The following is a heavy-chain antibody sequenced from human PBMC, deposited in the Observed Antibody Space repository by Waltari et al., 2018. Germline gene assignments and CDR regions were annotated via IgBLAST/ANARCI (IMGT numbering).Heavy chain of an antibody. D-gene: IGHD6-19*01. Sequence: QVQLVESGGGVVQPGRSLRLSCAASGFTFSSYAMHWVRQAPGKGLEWVAVISYDGSNKYYADSVKGRVTIYRDNSKNTVYLQMNSLRAEDTAVYYCARVKYSSGWYLDYYYYYGMDVWGQGTTVTVSS. V-gene: IGHV3-30*01. J-gene: IGHJ6*02. CDR3: ARVKYSSGWYLDYYYYYGMDV. CDR2: ISYDGSNK. CDR1: GFTFSSYA.